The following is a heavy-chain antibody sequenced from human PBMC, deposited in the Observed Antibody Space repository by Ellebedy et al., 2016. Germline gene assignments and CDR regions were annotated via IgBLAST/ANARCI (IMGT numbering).Heavy chain of an antibody. D-gene: IGHD5-12*01. J-gene: IGHJ4*02. CDR1: GGSISSSSYY. V-gene: IGHV4-39*07. CDR3: ARDSAYSGYEPSIDY. CDR2: IYYSGST. Sequence: SETLSLXXTVSGGSISSSSYYWGWIRQPPGKGLEWIGSIYYSGSTYYNPSLKSRVTISVDTSKNQFSLKLSSVTAADTAVYYCARDSAYSGYEPSIDYWGQGTLVTVSS.